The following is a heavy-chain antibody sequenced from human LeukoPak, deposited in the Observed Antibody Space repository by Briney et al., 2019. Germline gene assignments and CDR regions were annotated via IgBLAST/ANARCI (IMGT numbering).Heavy chain of an antibody. Sequence: SETLSLTCAVYGGSFSGYYWSWIRQPPGEGLEWIGEINHSGSTNYNPSLKSRVTISVDTSKNQFSLKLSSVTAADTAVYYCARSKIWDYYYGMDVWGKGTTVTVSS. CDR2: INHSGST. D-gene: IGHD3-16*01. V-gene: IGHV4-34*01. CDR1: GGSFSGYY. CDR3: ARSKIWDYYYGMDV. J-gene: IGHJ6*04.